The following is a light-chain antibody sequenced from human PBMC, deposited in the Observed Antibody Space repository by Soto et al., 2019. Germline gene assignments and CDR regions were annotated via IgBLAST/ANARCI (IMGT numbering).Light chain of an antibody. Sequence: DIQLTQSPSFLSASVGDKVTITCRASQAISSSLAWYQQNPGKAPKLLIYAASTLQSGVPSRFSGSGSGTEFTLTISSLQPEDFATYYCQQHNSYSLTFGGGAKVEI. J-gene: IGKJ4*01. CDR3: QQHNSYSLT. CDR1: QAISSS. V-gene: IGKV1-9*01. CDR2: AAS.